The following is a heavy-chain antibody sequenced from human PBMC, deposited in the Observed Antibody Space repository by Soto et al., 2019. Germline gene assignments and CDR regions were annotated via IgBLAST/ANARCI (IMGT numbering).Heavy chain of an antibody. J-gene: IGHJ4*02. CDR3: ARCIAAAGTPAWRPGEDLIDY. V-gene: IGHV3-33*01. CDR1: GFTFSSYG. CDR2: IWYDGSNK. Sequence: GGSLRLSCAASGFTFSSYGMHWVRQAPGKGLEWVAVIWYDGSNKYYADSVKGRFTISRDNSKNTLYLQMNSLRAEDTAVYYCARCIAAAGTPAWRPGEDLIDYWGQGTLVTVSS. D-gene: IGHD6-13*01.